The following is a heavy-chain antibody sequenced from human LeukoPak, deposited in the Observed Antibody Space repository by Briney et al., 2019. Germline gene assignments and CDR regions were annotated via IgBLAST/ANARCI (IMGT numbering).Heavy chain of an antibody. CDR3: ATAYSSGWYAGVDY. D-gene: IGHD6-19*01. CDR2: ISWNSGSI. Sequence: GGSLRLSCAASGFTFHHYSMHWVRQPPGKGLEWVSGISWNSGSIGYADSVKGRFTISRDNAKNSLYLQMNSLRAEDTALYYCATAYSSGWYAGVDYWGQGTLVTVSS. V-gene: IGHV3-9*01. CDR1: GFTFHHYS. J-gene: IGHJ4*02.